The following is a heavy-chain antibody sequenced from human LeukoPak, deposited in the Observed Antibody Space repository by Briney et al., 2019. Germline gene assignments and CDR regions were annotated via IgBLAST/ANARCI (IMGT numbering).Heavy chain of an antibody. CDR1: GYSISGGSY. V-gene: IGHV4-38-2*01. CDR3: ARFSWADALDI. J-gene: IGHJ3*02. CDR2: FYRGGST. Sequence: PSETLSLTCGVSGYSISGGSYWGWIRQPPGKGLEWIGSFYRGGSTYYNPSLKSRVTISVDTSKNQFSLKLSSVTAADTAVYYCARFSWADALDIWGQGTTVTVSS. D-gene: IGHD2-15*01.